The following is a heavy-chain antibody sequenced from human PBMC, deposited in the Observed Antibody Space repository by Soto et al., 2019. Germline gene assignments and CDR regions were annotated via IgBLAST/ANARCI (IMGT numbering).Heavy chain of an antibody. CDR2: INAGNGNT. Sequence: GASVKVSCKASGYTFTSYAMHWVRQAPGQRLEWMGWINAGNGNTKYSQKFQGRVTITRDTSASTAYMELSSLRSEDTAVYYCARAGPYCSSTSCPTVFDYWGQGTLVIVSS. V-gene: IGHV1-3*01. J-gene: IGHJ4*02. CDR3: ARAGPYCSSTSCPTVFDY. D-gene: IGHD2-2*01. CDR1: GYTFTSYA.